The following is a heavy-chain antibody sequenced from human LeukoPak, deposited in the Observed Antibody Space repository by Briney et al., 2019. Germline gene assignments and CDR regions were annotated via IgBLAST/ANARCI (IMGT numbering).Heavy chain of an antibody. D-gene: IGHD5-12*01. CDR1: GYSISSDYY. J-gene: IGHJ5*02. V-gene: IGHV4-38-2*02. Sequence: KASETLSLTCTVSGYSISSDYYWGWIRQPPGKGLEWIGTIYHSGNTYYNPSLKSRVTISVDTSKNQFSLKLSSVTAADTAVYYCARQGIIGYSGYDRIKGWFDPWGQGTLVTVSS. CDR3: ARQGIIGYSGYDRIKGWFDP. CDR2: IYHSGNT.